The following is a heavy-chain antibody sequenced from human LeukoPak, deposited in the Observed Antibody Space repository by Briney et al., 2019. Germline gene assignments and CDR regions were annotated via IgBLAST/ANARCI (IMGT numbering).Heavy chain of an antibody. V-gene: IGHV4-61*02. D-gene: IGHD3-10*01. CDR3: ARGVIGYFQH. CDR1: GASINVPGYY. CDR2: IIATTGAT. Sequence: SETLSLTCTVSGASINVPGYYWSWIRQPAGKGLEWIGRIIATTGATYYNPSLKSRVTISVDTSKNQFSLKLSSVTAADTAVYYCARGVIGYFQHWGQGTLVTVSS. J-gene: IGHJ1*01.